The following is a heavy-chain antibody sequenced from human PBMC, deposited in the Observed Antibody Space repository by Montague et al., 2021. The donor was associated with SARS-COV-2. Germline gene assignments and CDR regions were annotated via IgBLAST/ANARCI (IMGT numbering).Heavy chain of an antibody. J-gene: IGHJ6*02. CDR1: RYSISSGYY. V-gene: IGHV4-38-2*02. CDR3: AVNSNYYYYYGMDV. D-gene: IGHD4-11*01. CDR2: IYHSGST. Sequence: SETLSLTCTVSRYSISSGYYWGWIRQPPGKGLEWIGSIYHSGSTYYNPPLKSRVTISVDTSKNQFSLKLSSVTAADTAVYYCAVNSNYYYYYGMDVWGQGTTVTVSS.